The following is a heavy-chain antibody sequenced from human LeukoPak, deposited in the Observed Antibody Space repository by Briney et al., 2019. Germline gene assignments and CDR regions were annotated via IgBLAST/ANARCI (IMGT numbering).Heavy chain of an antibody. CDR3: ARGFGIVVVITSFDY. J-gene: IGHJ4*02. D-gene: IGHD3-22*01. CDR1: GGSISSSSYY. CDR2: IYYRGST. V-gene: IGHV4-39*01. Sequence: TLETLSLTCTVSGGSISSSSYYWGWIRQPPGKGLEWIGLIYYRGSTYYNPSLKSRVTISVDTSKNQFSLMLSSVTAADTAVYYCARGFGIVVVITSFDYWGQGTLVTVSS.